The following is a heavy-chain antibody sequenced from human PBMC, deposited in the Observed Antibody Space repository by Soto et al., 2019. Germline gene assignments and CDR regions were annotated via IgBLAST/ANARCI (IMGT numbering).Heavy chain of an antibody. J-gene: IGHJ5*02. V-gene: IGHV1-69*04. CDR2: IIPILGIA. CDR1: GGTFSSYT. CDR3: AKDGGKDGYFGNWFDP. D-gene: IGHD5-12*01. Sequence: SVKVSCTASGGTFSSYTISWVRQAPGQGLEWMGRIIPILGIANYAQKFQGRVTLTADESTTTVYMELSSLRSDDTAVYYCAKDGGKDGYFGNWFDPWGQGTLVTVSS.